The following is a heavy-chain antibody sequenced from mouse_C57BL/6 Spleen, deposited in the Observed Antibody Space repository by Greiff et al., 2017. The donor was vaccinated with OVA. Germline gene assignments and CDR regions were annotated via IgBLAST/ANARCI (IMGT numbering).Heavy chain of an antibody. V-gene: IGHV1-69*01. CDR2: IDPSDSYT. D-gene: IGHD2-3*01. J-gene: IGHJ2*01. CDR3: ARYNDGYYVDY. CDR1: GYTFTSYW. Sequence: QVQLQQPGAELVMPGASVKLSCKASGYTFTSYWMHWVKQRPGQGLEWIGEIDPSDSYTNYNQKFKGKSTLTVDKSSSTAYMQLSSLTSEDSAVYYCARYNDGYYVDYWGQGTTLTVSS.